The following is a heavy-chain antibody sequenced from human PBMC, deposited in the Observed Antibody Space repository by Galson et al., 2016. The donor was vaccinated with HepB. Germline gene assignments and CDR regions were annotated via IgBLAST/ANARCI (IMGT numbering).Heavy chain of an antibody. Sequence: SLRLSCAVSGFSFGDHYMDWVHQAPGKGLEWVGRSRNKARSYTTDYAASVRGRFTISRDNSKNSVYLQMNSLKIEDTAVYYCAKTDPSTWRDSWGQGTLVTVSS. CDR2: SRNKARSYTT. CDR3: AKTDPSTWRDS. CDR1: GFSFGDHY. V-gene: IGHV3-72*01. J-gene: IGHJ4*02. D-gene: IGHD6-13*01.